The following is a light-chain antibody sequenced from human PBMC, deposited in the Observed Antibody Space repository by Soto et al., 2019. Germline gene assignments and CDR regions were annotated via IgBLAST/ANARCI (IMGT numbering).Light chain of an antibody. V-gene: IGKV1-33*01. CDR2: DSS. CDR1: QDISFF. CDR3: QQYENFPV. J-gene: IGKJ1*01. Sequence: DIRMTQYPSSLSASVGDRFTITCQASQDISFFLNWYQQKPGKAPEVLIYDSSKLKAGVPSRFSGSGSGTHFTFTITNVQPEDVATYFCQQYENFPVFGQGTKVDIK.